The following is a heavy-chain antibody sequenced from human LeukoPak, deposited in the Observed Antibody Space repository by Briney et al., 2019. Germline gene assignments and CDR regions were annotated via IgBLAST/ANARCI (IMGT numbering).Heavy chain of an antibody. CDR2: IYHSGST. CDR3: ARADSSHPTYYFDY. D-gene: IGHD3-22*01. CDR1: GGSISSGDYS. V-gene: IGHV4-30-2*01. J-gene: IGHJ4*02. Sequence: SQTLSLTCAVSGGSISSGDYSWSWIRQPPGKGLEWIGYIYHSGSTYYNPSLKSRVTISVDRSKNQFSLKLSSVTAADTAVYYCARADSSHPTYYFDYWGQGTLVTVSS.